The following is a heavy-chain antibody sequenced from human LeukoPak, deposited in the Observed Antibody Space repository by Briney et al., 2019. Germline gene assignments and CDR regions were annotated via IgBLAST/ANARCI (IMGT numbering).Heavy chain of an antibody. Sequence: SETLSLTCTVSGGSISSYYWSWIRQPPGKGLEWIGYIYYSGSTNYNPSLKSRVTISVDTSKNQFSLKLSSVTAADTAVYYCARHSGVAGFSELPFDYWGQGTLVTVSS. CDR1: GGSISSYY. V-gene: IGHV4-59*08. D-gene: IGHD6-19*01. J-gene: IGHJ4*02. CDR2: IYYSGST. CDR3: ARHSGVAGFSELPFDY.